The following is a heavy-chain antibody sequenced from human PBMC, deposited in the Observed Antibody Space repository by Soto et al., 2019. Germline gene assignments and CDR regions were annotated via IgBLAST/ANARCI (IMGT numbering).Heavy chain of an antibody. CDR2: IYYSGST. Sequence: TMSRTCIVSRGCSNSGCYYLSCIRQKPGKGLEWIGYIYYSGSTYYNPSLKSRVTISVDTSKNQFSLKLSSVTAADTAVYYCARDSGSQDSSPAYFDYWRQGTLVTVSS. V-gene: IGHV4-31*03. J-gene: IGHJ4*02. CDR1: RGCSNSGCYY. D-gene: IGHD3-22*01. CDR3: ARDSGSQDSSPAYFDY.